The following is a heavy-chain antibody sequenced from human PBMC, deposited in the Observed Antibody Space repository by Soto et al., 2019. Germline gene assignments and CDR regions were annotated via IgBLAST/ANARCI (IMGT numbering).Heavy chain of an antibody. J-gene: IGHJ6*02. V-gene: IGHV1-8*01. D-gene: IGHD6-13*01. Sequence: GASVKVSCKASGYTFTSYDINWVRQATGQGLEWMGWMNPNSGNTGYAQKFQGRVTITADESTSTAYMELSSLRSEDTAVYYCASGYSSSWTAQYGYYYYYYGMDVWGQGTTVTVSS. CDR1: GYTFTSYD. CDR3: ASGYSSSWTAQYGYYYYYYGMDV. CDR2: MNPNSGNT.